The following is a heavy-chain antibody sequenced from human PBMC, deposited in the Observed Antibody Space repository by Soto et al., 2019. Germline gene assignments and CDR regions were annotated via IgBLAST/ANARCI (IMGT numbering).Heavy chain of an antibody. CDR2: ISWDDDK. D-gene: IGHD1-26*01. CDR3: THCNVAGSYQYYFQF. V-gene: IGHV2-5*02. CDR1: GFTVTTTGVG. J-gene: IGHJ4*02. Sequence: ESGPTLVNPTQTLTLTCTLSGFTVTTTGVGVGWIRQPPGKALEWLALISWDDDKRYRPSLNSRLTITKDTSKNQVVLTMTNVDPVDTATYYCTHCNVAGSYQYYFQFWGQGALVTVS.